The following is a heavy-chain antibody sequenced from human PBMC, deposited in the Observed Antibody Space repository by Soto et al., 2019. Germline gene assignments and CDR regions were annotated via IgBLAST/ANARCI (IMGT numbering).Heavy chain of an antibody. CDR2: IRSKASGGTT. CDR3: TSHFSGSGG. CDR1: GFTFGDYD. D-gene: IGHD2-15*01. Sequence: EVQLVESGGGLVQPGRSLRLSCTASGFTFGDYDMSWFRQAPGKGLEWVGFIRSKASGGTTEYAAAVKGRFTLSRDDSTSIAYQQMDSLKTADTAVYYCTSHFSGSGGWGQGTLVTVSS. V-gene: IGHV3-49*03. J-gene: IGHJ4*02.